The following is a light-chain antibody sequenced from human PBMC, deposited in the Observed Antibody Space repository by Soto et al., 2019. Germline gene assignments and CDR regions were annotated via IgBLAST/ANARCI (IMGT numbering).Light chain of an antibody. J-gene: IGKJ1*01. CDR1: QSVSSSY. CDR2: GAS. V-gene: IGKV3-20*01. Sequence: EIVLTQSPGTLSLSPGERATLSCRTSQSVSSSYLTWYQQKPGQAPRLLIYGASSRATGIPDRFSGSGSGTDFTLTISRQEPEDFAVYYCQHYGTSRACGRGTKVEIK. CDR3: QHYGTSRA.